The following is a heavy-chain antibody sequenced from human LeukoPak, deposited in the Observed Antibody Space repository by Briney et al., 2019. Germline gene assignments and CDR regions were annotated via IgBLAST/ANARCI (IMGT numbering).Heavy chain of an antibody. D-gene: IGHD3-22*01. CDR3: ATYSSLNRREFQY. V-gene: IGHV3-23*01. J-gene: IGHJ1*01. CDR1: GFTFSSYV. CDR2: VSGSATKT. Sequence: GGSLRLSCAASGFTFSSYVMCWVRQAPGKGLEWVAGVSGSATKTYYADSVKGRFTISRDNSKNSLYLQMNSLRAEDTAVYYCATYSSLNRREFQYWGQGTLLTVSS.